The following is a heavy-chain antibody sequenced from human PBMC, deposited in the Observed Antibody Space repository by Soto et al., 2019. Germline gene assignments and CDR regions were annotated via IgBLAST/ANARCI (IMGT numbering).Heavy chain of an antibody. CDR1: GGPFSSYS. Sequence: ASVKVSCKASGGPFSSYSISWVRQAPGQGLEWMGWISAYNGNTNYAQKLQGRVTMTTDTSTSTAYMELRSLRSDDTAVYYCARGNYYDSSGYYPADAFGIWGQGTMVTVSS. CDR2: ISAYNGNT. D-gene: IGHD3-22*01. J-gene: IGHJ3*02. CDR3: ARGNYYDSSGYYPADAFGI. V-gene: IGHV1-18*01.